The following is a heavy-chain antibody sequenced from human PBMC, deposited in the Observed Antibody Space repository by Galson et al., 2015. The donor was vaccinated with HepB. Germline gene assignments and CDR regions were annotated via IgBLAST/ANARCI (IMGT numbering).Heavy chain of an antibody. V-gene: IGHV3-30-3*01. CDR3: TRAVREPDSGYFDS. D-gene: IGHD1-14*01. CDR2: ISYDGGNK. CDR1: GIAFSSSD. J-gene: IGHJ4*02. Sequence: SLRLSCAASGIAFSSSDMHWVRQAPGRGLEWVAIISYDGGNKYYAKSVQGRFTISRDNSKSTLFLLMNNMRSEDTAMYYCTRAVREPDSGYFDSWGQGALVTVSS.